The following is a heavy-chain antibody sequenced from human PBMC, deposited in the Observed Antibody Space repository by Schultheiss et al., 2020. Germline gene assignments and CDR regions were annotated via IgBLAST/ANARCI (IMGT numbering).Heavy chain of an antibody. CDR3: ATRGIAVAVDY. CDR2: ISYDGSNK. CDR1: GFTFSSYG. Sequence: GGSLRLSCAASGFTFSSYGMHWVRQAPGKGLEWVAVISYDGSNKYYADSVKGRFTISRDNSKNTLYLQMNSLRAEDTAVYYCATRGIAVAVDYWGQGTLVTVSS. J-gene: IGHJ4*02. V-gene: IGHV3-30*03. D-gene: IGHD6-19*01.